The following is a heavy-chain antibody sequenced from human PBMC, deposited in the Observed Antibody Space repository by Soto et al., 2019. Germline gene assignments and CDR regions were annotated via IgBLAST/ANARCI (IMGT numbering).Heavy chain of an antibody. CDR2: IYHSGST. V-gene: IGHV4-4*02. CDR3: VISKDYRFDP. J-gene: IGHJ5*02. CDR1: SGSISSSNW. D-gene: IGHD3-10*01. Sequence: SETLSLTCAVSSGSISSSNWWTWVRQPPGKGLEWIGEIYHSGSTKYNPSLKSRVTISVDKSKNQFSLKLSSVTAADTAVYYWVISKDYRFDPWGHGTLVTVSS.